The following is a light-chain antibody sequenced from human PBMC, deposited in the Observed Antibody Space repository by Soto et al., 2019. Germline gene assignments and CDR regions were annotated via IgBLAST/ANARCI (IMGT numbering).Light chain of an antibody. J-gene: IGLJ1*01. CDR1: SDIGNYNL. V-gene: IGLV2-23*02. CDR3: ASYAGSRTYV. CDR2: EVT. Sequence: QSVLIQPASVSGSPGQSVTISCSGSDIGNYNLVSWYQHLPGRAPKLLIFEVTMRPSGISDRFSGSKSASTASLTISGLQAEDEGDYYCASYAGSRTYVFGSGTKVTVL.